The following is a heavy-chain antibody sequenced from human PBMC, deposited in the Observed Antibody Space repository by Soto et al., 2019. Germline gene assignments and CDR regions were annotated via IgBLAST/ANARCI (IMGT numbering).Heavy chain of an antibody. Sequence: PSETLSLTCTVSGGSISSYYWSWIRQPPGKGLEWIGYIYYSGSTNYNPSLKSRVTISVDTSKNQFSLKLSSVTAADTAVYYCARGGYYYDSSSQIDYRGQGTLVTVSS. V-gene: IGHV4-59*01. D-gene: IGHD3-22*01. J-gene: IGHJ4*02. CDR1: GGSISSYY. CDR3: ARGGYYYDSSSQIDY. CDR2: IYYSGST.